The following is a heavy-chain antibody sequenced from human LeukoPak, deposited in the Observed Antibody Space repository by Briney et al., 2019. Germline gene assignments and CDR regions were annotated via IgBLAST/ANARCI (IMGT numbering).Heavy chain of an antibody. J-gene: IGHJ6*02. CDR2: IKGDGSEN. CDR1: GFTFSDYW. V-gene: IGHV3-7*01. Sequence: GGSLRLSCAAAGFTFSDYWMSWVRQAPGKGLEWVAIIKGDGSENYYVDSVKGRFTISRDNAKNSLYLQMNSPRAEDTAVYYCARDRVTMVRGVANRDYYYYYGMDVWGQGTTVTVSS. CDR3: ARDRVTMVRGVANRDYYYYYGMDV. D-gene: IGHD3-10*01.